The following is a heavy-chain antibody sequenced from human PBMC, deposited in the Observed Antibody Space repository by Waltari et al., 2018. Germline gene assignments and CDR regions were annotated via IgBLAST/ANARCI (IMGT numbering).Heavy chain of an antibody. J-gene: IGHJ5*02. D-gene: IGHD6-6*01. CDR3: ARPGGGRQLASNWFDP. CDR1: GGSISSSSYY. V-gene: IGHV4-39*01. CDR2: IYYSGST. Sequence: QLQLQESGPGLVKPSETLSLTCTVSGGSISSSSYYWGWIRQPPGKGLEWIGSIYYSGSTYQHPSLKSRVTISVGTSKNQFSLKLSSVTAADTAVYFCARPGGGRQLASNWFDPWGQGTLVTVSS.